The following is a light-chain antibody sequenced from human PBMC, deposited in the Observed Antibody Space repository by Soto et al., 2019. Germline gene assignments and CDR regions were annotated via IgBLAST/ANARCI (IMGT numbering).Light chain of an antibody. J-gene: IGKJ5*01. V-gene: IGKV1-39*01. CDR2: AAS. Sequence: DIQMTQSPSSLSASVGDRVSITCGGSQSIGRFLNWYQQKPGKAPALLIYAASSLQSGVPSRFSGSGSGTDFTLTISSLQPEDFATYYCQQSYSPPPITFGQGTRLEIK. CDR1: QSIGRF. CDR3: QQSYSPPPIT.